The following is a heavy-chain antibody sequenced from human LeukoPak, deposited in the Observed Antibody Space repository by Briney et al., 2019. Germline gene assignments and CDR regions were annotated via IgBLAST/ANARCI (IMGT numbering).Heavy chain of an antibody. J-gene: IGHJ3*02. CDR1: VYTLSSYY. CDR3: ARDVDCSGGSCYSAFDI. V-gene: IGHV1-46*01. D-gene: IGHD2-15*01. CDR2: INPSVGRT. Sequence: ASLWVSSKPSVYTLSSYYMHCGRDAPGQGLEWMGIINPSVGRTSYAQKFQGRVTMTRDTSTSTVYIELSSLRSEDTAVYDCARDVDCSGGSCYSAFDIWGQGTMVTVSS.